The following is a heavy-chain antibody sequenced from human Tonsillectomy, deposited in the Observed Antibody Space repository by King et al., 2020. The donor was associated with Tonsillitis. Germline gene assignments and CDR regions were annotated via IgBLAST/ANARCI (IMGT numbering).Heavy chain of an antibody. J-gene: IGHJ4*02. Sequence: VQLVESGGGLVQPGGSLSLSCAVSGFTFSNYAMSWVRQAPGGGLEWGSGISRSGGSTYYEDSVKGRFTISRDNSKNTLDVQMNSLRVEDTAVYYCAKGEVASSWYSLFDYWGQGTLVTVSS. CDR2: ISRSGGST. CDR3: AKGEVASSWYSLFDY. CDR1: GFTFSNYA. D-gene: IGHD6-13*01. V-gene: IGHV3-23*04.